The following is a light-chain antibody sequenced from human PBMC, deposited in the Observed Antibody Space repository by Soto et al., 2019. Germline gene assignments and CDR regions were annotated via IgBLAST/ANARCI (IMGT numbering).Light chain of an antibody. CDR2: DAS. V-gene: IGKV1-5*01. J-gene: IGKJ1*01. Sequence: QMTQSPSSLSASVGDRLTITCRASQSISSWLAWYQQKPGKAPXXLIYDASSLESGVPSRFSGGASGTEFTLTISSLQPDDFATYYCQHYNSYSTFGQGTKVDIK. CDR3: QHYNSYST. CDR1: QSISSW.